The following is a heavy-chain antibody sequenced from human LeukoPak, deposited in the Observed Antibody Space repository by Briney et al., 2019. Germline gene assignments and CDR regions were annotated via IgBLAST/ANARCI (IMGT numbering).Heavy chain of an antibody. CDR1: GYSFTSYW. Sequence: GESLKISCKGSGYSFTSYWIGWVGQMPGKGLEWMGLIYPGDSDTRYRPSFQGQVTFSADQSIRTAYLQWSSLKASDSAMYYCARRDYYYYYLDVWGKGTTVTVSS. CDR3: ARRDYYYYYLDV. J-gene: IGHJ6*03. V-gene: IGHV5-51*01. CDR2: IYPGDSDT.